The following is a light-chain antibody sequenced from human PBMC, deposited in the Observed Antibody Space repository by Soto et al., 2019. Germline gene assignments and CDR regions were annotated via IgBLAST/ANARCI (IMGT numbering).Light chain of an antibody. CDR2: DAS. V-gene: IGKV1-39*01. CDR3: QQSYSTPVT. Sequence: DIQMTQSPSSLSASVGDRVTITCRASQSISSYLNWYQQKPGKAPKLLIYDASSLQSGAPSRFSVSGSGTDFTLTISTLQPEDFATYYCQQSYSTPVTFGPGTKVDIK. CDR1: QSISSY. J-gene: IGKJ3*01.